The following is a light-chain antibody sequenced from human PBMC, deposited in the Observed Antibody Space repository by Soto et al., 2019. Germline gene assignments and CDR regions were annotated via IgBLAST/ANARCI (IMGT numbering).Light chain of an antibody. CDR3: SSYTSSNTYV. J-gene: IGLJ1*01. CDR2: DVS. Sequence: QSALTQPASVSGSPGQSITISCTGTSSDGGGYHYVSWYQQHPGKAPKLMIYDVSSRPSGVSNRFSGSKSGSTASLTISGLQAEDEADYYCSSYTSSNTYVFGTGTKVTVL. CDR1: SSDGGGYHY. V-gene: IGLV2-14*01.